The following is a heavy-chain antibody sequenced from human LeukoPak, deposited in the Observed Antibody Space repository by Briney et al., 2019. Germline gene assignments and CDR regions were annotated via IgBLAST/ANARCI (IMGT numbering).Heavy chain of an antibody. J-gene: IGHJ4*02. CDR3: AGVRVDRYDSSGYYSLLGLGYYFDY. CDR2: IIPIFGTA. D-gene: IGHD3-22*01. CDR1: GGTFSSYA. Sequence: WASVKVSCKASGGTFSSYAISWVRQAPGQGLEWMGGIIPIFGTANYAQKFQGRVTITTDESTSTAYMELSSLRSEDTAVYYCAGVRVDRYDSSGYYSLLGLGYYFDYWGQGTLVTVSS. V-gene: IGHV1-69*05.